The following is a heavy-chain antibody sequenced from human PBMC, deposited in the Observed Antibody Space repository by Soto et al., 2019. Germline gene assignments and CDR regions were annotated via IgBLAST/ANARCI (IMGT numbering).Heavy chain of an antibody. CDR2: ISGSGGST. D-gene: IGHD3-10*01. Sequence: PGGALRLYCSLSAFTFSRDAMSWFRPPPGKGLEWVSAISGSGGSTYYADSVKGRFTISRDNSKNTLYLQMNSLRAEDTAVYYCAKVLGFGESDAFDIWGQGTMVTVSS. J-gene: IGHJ3*02. V-gene: IGHV3-23*01. CDR1: AFTFSRDA. CDR3: AKVLGFGESDAFDI.